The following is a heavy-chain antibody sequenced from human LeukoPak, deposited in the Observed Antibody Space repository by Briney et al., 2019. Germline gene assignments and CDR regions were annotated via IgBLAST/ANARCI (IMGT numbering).Heavy chain of an antibody. D-gene: IGHD6-13*01. CDR2: IYTSGST. Sequence: SETLSLTCTVSGGSISGGSYYWSWIRQPAGKGLEWIGRIYTSGSTNYNPSLKSRVTISVDTSKNQFSLKLSSVTAADTAVYYCARGRVAAAATLDYWGQGTLVTVSS. J-gene: IGHJ4*02. V-gene: IGHV4-61*02. CDR3: ARGRVAAAATLDY. CDR1: GGSISGGSYY.